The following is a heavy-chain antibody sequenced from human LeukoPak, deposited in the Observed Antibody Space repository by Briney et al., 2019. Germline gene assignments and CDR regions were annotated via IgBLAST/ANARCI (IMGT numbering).Heavy chain of an antibody. J-gene: IGHJ3*02. D-gene: IGHD3-22*01. Sequence: GRSLRLSCAASGFTFDDYAMLWVRQAPGKGLEWVSGISWNSGSIGYADSVKGRFTISRDNAKNSLYLQMNSLRAEDTALYYCAKGYYYDSSGYLDAFDIWGQGTMVTVSS. CDR2: ISWNSGSI. CDR3: AKGYYYDSSGYLDAFDI. CDR1: GFTFDDYA. V-gene: IGHV3-9*01.